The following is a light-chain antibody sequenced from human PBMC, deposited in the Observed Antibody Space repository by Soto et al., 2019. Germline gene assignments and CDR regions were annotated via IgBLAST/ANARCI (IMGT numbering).Light chain of an antibody. CDR2: AAS. CDR1: QSISSY. CDR3: QQSYSTLWT. J-gene: IGKJ1*01. Sequence: DIPMTQSPSSLSASVGDRVTITCRASQSISSYLNWYQQNPGKAPKLLIYAASSLQSGVPSRFSGSESGTDFTLTISSLQPEDFATYYCQQSYSTLWTFGQGTKVEIK. V-gene: IGKV1-39*01.